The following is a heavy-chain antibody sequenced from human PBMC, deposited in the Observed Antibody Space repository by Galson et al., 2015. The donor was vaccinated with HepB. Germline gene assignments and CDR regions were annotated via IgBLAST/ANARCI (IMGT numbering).Heavy chain of an antibody. CDR1: GDSVSSNSAA. J-gene: IGHJ5*02. V-gene: IGHV6-1*01. CDR3: ARNVYYDTSGYYYKPGWVDP. Sequence: CAISGDSVSSNSAAWNWIRQSPSRGLEWLERTYYRSKWYYDYAVSVRSRITINPDISRNQFSLQLYSATPEDTAVYYCARNVYYDTSGYYYKPGWVDPWGQGTLVTVSS. D-gene: IGHD3-22*01. CDR2: TYYRSKWYY.